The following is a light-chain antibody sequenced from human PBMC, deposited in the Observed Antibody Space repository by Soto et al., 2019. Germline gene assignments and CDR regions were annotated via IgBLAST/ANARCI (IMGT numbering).Light chain of an antibody. CDR3: QQRYVWLT. J-gene: IGKJ4*01. V-gene: IGKV3-11*01. CDR1: XSISTY. CDR2: DAS. Sequence: QSPATLSLSPGERATLSXXXXXSISTYLAWYPQKSRHAPRPLIYDASNRATGTPARFSGSGSGTDFTLTLTSLEPEDSAVYYCQQRYVWLTFRGGTKVEIK.